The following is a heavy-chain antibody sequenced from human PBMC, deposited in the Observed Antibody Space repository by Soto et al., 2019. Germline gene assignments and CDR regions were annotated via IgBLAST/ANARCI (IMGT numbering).Heavy chain of an antibody. Sequence: PGGSLRLSCAACGFTFSSYAMNWVRQAPGKGLEWVSTITGSGGTTYYADSVKGRFIISRDNSKHTLYLQMNSLRTEDTAIFYCAKSEDLLLIPTVFDYWGQGALVTVSS. CDR1: GFTFSSYA. V-gene: IGHV3-23*01. J-gene: IGHJ4*02. CDR3: AKSEDLLLIPTVFDY. CDR2: ITGSGGTT. D-gene: IGHD2-15*01.